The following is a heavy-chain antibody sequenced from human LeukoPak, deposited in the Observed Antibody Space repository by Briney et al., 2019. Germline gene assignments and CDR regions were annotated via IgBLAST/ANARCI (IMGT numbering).Heavy chain of an antibody. J-gene: IGHJ3*02. CDR2: ISYIGTT. CDR1: GDSFSSHY. Sequence: SETLSLTCAVSGDSFSSHYWTWIRRPPGRRLEWIGYISYIGTTNYNPSLKSRVTISIDTSKNQFSLKLSSVTTADTAVYYCARDLVTVTKGFDIWGLGTMVSVSS. D-gene: IGHD4-17*01. CDR3: ARDLVTVTKGFDI. V-gene: IGHV4-59*11.